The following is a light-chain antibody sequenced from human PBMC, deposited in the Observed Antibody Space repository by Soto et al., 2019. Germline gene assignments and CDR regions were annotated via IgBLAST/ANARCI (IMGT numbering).Light chain of an antibody. V-gene: IGLV2-14*01. Sequence: QSALTQPASVSGSPGQSITISCTGTSSDVGGYNYVSWYQQHPGKAPKLMIYEVSNRPSGVSNRFSGSKSGNTASLTISGLQAEDEADYYCSSYTSSSIDYVFGHGTKLTVL. CDR2: EVS. CDR3: SSYTSSSIDYV. J-gene: IGLJ1*01. CDR1: SSDVGGYNY.